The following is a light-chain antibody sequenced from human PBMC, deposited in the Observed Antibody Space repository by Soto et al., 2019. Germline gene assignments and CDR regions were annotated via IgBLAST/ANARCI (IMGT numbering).Light chain of an antibody. J-gene: IGLJ2*01. V-gene: IGLV1-44*01. CDR1: SSNIGNNT. CDR2: SNN. CDR3: AAWDDSLNVRV. Sequence: QSVLTQPPSASGTPGQRVTISCSGSSSNIGNNTVNWYQQLPGTAPKLLIYSNNQRPSGVPDRFSGSKSGTSASLAISGLQSEDEADYYCAAWDDSLNVRVFGGGTKVTVL.